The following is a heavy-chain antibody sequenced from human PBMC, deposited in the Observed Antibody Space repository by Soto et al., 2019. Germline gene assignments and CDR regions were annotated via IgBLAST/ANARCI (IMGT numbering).Heavy chain of an antibody. J-gene: IGHJ5*02. Sequence: GSLRLSCTASGFPFSSHTMHWLRRAPGKGLEWVAVISYDGSNKYYADSVKGRFTISRDNSKNTLYLQMNSLRAEDTAVYYCAKYNYYDSSGGNWFDPWGQGTLVTVSS. V-gene: IGHV3-30*18. CDR1: GFPFSSHT. CDR3: AKYNYYDSSGGNWFDP. D-gene: IGHD3-22*01. CDR2: ISYDGSNK.